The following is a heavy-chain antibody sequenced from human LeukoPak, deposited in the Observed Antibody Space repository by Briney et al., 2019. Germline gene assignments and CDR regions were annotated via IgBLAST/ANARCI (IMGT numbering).Heavy chain of an antibody. CDR1: DLTVYSTY. V-gene: IGHV3-53*01. CDR3: ACAVTGGYSLDCCFDF. CDR2: IYRSGNT. Sequence: GGSLRLSCAAYDLTVYSTYMIWLRQAPGKGLEWVSTIYRSGNTFYADSVKGRFTISRDTSMNTLNLEMYSLGVEDTAVCYCACAVTGGYSLDCCFDFWGQGTLVTVSS. J-gene: IGHJ4*02. D-gene: IGHD5-18*01.